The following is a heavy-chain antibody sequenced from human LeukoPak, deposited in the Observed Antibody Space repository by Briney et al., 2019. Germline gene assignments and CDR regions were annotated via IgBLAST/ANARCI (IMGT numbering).Heavy chain of an antibody. D-gene: IGHD3-10*01. CDR2: LSGDGSTT. CDR3: ARGTGLGRPGTYYFDY. J-gene: IGHJ4*02. V-gene: IGHV3-23*01. Sequence: GGSLRLSCAASGFTFSTHAMSWVRQAPGKGLEWVSSLSGDGSTTYHADSVKGRFTISRDNSRSTLYLQVNSLSAEDTAVYYCARGTGLGRPGTYYFDYWGQGALVTVSS. CDR1: GFTFSTHA.